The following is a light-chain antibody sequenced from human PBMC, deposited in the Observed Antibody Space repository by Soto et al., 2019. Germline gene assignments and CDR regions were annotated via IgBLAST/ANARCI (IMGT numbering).Light chain of an antibody. Sequence: IVLTQSPATLSVSPGERVTLSCRASENVGTNLAWHQQRPGQPPRLLIYGSSTRATGISATFSGSGSRTEFTLTISSVQSEDSAVYYCQQYNNWGLSFGGGTRVEIK. J-gene: IGKJ4*01. CDR3: QQYNNWGLS. CDR1: ENVGTN. CDR2: GSS. V-gene: IGKV3D-15*01.